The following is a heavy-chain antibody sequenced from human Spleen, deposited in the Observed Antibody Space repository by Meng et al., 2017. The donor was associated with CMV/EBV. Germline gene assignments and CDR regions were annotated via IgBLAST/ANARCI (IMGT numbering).Heavy chain of an antibody. V-gene: IGHV3-30*03. CDR2: ILYDGSNE. Sequence: GSGFTFSSHSMHWVRQAPGKGLEWVALILYDGSNEYYADSVKGRFTIFRDNSKNTLYLQMNSLRADDTAVYSCARDLGYNYGHPFDYWGQGTLVTVSS. D-gene: IGHD5-18*01. CDR3: ARDLGYNYGHPFDY. J-gene: IGHJ4*02. CDR1: GFTFSSHS.